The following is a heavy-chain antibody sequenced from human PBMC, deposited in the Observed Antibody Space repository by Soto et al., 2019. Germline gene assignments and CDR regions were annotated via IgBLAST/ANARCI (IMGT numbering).Heavy chain of an antibody. D-gene: IGHD3-10*01. J-gene: IGHJ4*02. CDR1: GFTFSNYA. V-gene: IGHV3-23*01. CDR3: ASKLTFGSSSDY. Sequence: GGSLRLSCAASGFTFSNYAMSWVRQAPGKGLEWVSTIAGSGAPTYYADSVKGRFTISRDNSKNTLYLQLNTLRAEDTAVYFCASKLTFGSSSDYWGQGTLVTVSS. CDR2: IAGSGAPT.